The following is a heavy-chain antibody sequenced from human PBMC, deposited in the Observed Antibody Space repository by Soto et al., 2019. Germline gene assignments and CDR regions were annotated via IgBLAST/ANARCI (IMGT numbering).Heavy chain of an antibody. CDR3: ARGCSNGSCFGSF. CDR1: GFTFSSYW. CDR2: INRDGSST. Sequence: GGSLRLSCAASGFTFSSYWMHWVRQAPGKGLVWVSRINRDGSSTNYADSVKGRFTISRDNAKNTLYLQMNSLRAEDTAVYYCARGCSNGSCFGSFWGQGTLVTVSS. D-gene: IGHD2-8*01. V-gene: IGHV3-74*01. J-gene: IGHJ4*02.